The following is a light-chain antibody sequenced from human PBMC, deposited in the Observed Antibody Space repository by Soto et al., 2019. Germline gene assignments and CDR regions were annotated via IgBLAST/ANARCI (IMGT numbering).Light chain of an antibody. Sequence: EIVLTQSPGTLSLSPGERATLSCRASQSVYKNFLAWYQQKPGQAPRLLINGASNRATGIPDRCSGSGYGTDFSLSIDRLEPEDFGVYFSQKYGSSPPSFGGGTKVAIK. CDR3: QKYGSSPPS. J-gene: IGKJ4*01. V-gene: IGKV3-20*01. CDR2: GAS. CDR1: QSVYKNF.